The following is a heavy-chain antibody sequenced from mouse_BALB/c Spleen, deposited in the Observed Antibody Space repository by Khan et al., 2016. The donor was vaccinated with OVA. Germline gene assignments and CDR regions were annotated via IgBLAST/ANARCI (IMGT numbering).Heavy chain of an antibody. CDR3: TRSGYGTFAY. CDR1: GYTFTSYY. CDR2: INPSNGGT. V-gene: IGHV1S81*02. D-gene: IGHD2-1*01. Sequence: VQLQVSGAELVKPGASVRLSCKASGYTFTSYYLYWVKQTPGQGLEWIGDINPSNGGTNFDEKFKSKATLSVDKSSSTAYMQLNSLTSEDSAVYDCTRSGYGTFAYWGQGTLVTVSA. J-gene: IGHJ3*01.